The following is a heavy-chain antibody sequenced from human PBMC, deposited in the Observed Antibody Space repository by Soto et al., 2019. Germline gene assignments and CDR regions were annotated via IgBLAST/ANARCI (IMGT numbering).Heavy chain of an antibody. V-gene: IGHV4-59*10. CDR1: GDSITTNY. Sequence: SETLSLTCAVSGDSITTNYWSWVRQSGGKGLEWIGRIHASRGANYSPSLKSRLTMSIDTSNNQFSLNLTSVTDADTAVYFCARNAYGWWNSYWGQGIVVTVSS. J-gene: IGHJ4*02. CDR3: ARNAYGWWNSY. CDR2: IHASRGA. D-gene: IGHD6-19*01.